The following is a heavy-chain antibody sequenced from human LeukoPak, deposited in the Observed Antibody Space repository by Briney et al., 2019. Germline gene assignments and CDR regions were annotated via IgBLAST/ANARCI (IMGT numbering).Heavy chain of an antibody. V-gene: IGHV3-48*03. J-gene: IGHJ4*02. Sequence: GGSLRLSCVASRFTFHTHEMNWVRQAPGKGLEWISHISAGLTATYYADSVQGRFTISRDNANNLVFLQMNNLGVDDTAVYYCATGSSYWGQGTLVTVSS. CDR3: ATGSSY. CDR1: RFTFHTHE. CDR2: ISAGLTAT. D-gene: IGHD3-10*01.